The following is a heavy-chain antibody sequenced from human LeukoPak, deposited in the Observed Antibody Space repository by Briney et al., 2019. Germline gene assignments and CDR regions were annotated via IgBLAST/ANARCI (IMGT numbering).Heavy chain of an antibody. V-gene: IGHV3-30*03. J-gene: IGHJ4*02. Sequence: GRSLRLSCAASGFTFSSYGMHWVRQAPGKGLEWVAVISYDGSNKYYADSVKGRFTISRDNSKNTLYLQMNSLRAEDTAVYYCAREYIYYDSSGYYYPYFDYWGQGTLVTVPS. D-gene: IGHD3-22*01. CDR1: GFTFSSYG. CDR2: ISYDGSNK. CDR3: AREYIYYDSSGYYYPYFDY.